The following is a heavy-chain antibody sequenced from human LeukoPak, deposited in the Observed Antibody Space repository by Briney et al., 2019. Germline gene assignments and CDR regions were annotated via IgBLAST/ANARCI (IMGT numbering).Heavy chain of an antibody. Sequence: GGSLRLSCAASGFTFSSYSMNWVRQAPGKGLEWVSSISSSSSYIYYADSVKGRFTISRDNGKNSLYLQMNSLRAEDTAVYYCAREGQQLVPDYWGQGTLVTVSS. D-gene: IGHD6-13*01. J-gene: IGHJ4*02. CDR1: GFTFSSYS. CDR2: ISSSSSYI. V-gene: IGHV3-21*01. CDR3: AREGQQLVPDY.